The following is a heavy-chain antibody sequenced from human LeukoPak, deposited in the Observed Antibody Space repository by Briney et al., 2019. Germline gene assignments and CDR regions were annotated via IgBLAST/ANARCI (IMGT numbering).Heavy chain of an antibody. Sequence: PGGSLRLSCAASGFTFSSYGMHWVRQAPGKGLEWVAVISYDGSNKYYADSVKGRFTISRDNSKNTLYLQMNSLRAEDTAVYYCAKGSGLSIVVVPAPPIWFDPWGQGTLVTVSS. J-gene: IGHJ5*02. CDR3: AKGSGLSIVVVPAPPIWFDP. CDR2: ISYDGSNK. CDR1: GFTFSSYG. D-gene: IGHD2-2*01. V-gene: IGHV3-30*18.